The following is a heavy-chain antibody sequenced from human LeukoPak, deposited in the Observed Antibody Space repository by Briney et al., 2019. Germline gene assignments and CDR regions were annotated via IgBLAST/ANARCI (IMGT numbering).Heavy chain of an antibody. CDR2: IYYSGST. V-gene: IGHV4-30-4*01. Sequence: SETLSLTCTVSGGSISSGDYYWSWIRQPPGKGLEWIGYIYYSGSTYYNPSLKSRVTISVDTSKNQFSLKLSSVTAADTAVYYCARGGIGSSWYATDYWGQGTLVTVSS. CDR1: GGSISSGDYY. J-gene: IGHJ4*02. D-gene: IGHD6-13*01. CDR3: ARGGIGSSWYATDY.